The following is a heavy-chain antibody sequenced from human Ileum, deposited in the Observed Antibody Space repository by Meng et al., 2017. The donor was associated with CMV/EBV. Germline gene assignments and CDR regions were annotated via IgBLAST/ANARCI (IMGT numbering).Heavy chain of an antibody. V-gene: IGHV4-34*01. CDR3: VARGGYCTNGVCFHNWFDP. CDR1: SCSGYY. J-gene: IGHJ5*02. CDR2: INHSGST. Sequence: SCSGYYWSWLRQPPGKGLEWIGEINHSGSTNYNPSLKSRLTISVDTSKNQFSLKLSSVTAADTAVYYCVARGGYCTNGVCFHNWFDPWGQGTLVTVSS. D-gene: IGHD2-8*01.